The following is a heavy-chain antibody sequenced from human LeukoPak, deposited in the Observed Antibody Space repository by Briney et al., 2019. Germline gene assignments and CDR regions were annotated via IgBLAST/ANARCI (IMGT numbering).Heavy chain of an antibody. D-gene: IGHD3-10*02. CDR2: IIPIFGTA. CDR1: GYTFTGYY. J-gene: IGHJ3*02. V-gene: IGHV1-69*06. Sequence: SVKVSCKASGYTFTGYYIHWVRQAPGQGLEWMGGIIPIFGTANYAQKFQGRVTITADKSTSTAYMELSSLRSEDTAVYYCARVGQKLIVFGAFDIWGQGTMVTVSS. CDR3: ARVGQKLIVFGAFDI.